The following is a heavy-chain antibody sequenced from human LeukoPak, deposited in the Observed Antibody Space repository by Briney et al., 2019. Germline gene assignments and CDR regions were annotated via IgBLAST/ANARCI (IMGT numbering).Heavy chain of an antibody. CDR3: ARAGSITIFGVVIMAAFDI. V-gene: IGHV1-8*03. D-gene: IGHD3-3*01. Sequence: GASVKVSCKASGYTFTSYDINWVRQATGQGLEWMGWMNPNSGNTGYAQKFQGRVTITRNTSIGTAYMELSSLRSEDTAVYYCARAGSITIFGVVIMAAFDIWGQGTMVTVSS. CDR1: GYTFTSYD. CDR2: MNPNSGNT. J-gene: IGHJ3*02.